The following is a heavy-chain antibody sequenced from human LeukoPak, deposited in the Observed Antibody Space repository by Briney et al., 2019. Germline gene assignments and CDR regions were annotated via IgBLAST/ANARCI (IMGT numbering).Heavy chain of an antibody. J-gene: IGHJ4*02. V-gene: IGHV4-34*01. D-gene: IGHD2/OR15-2a*01. CDR1: GGSFSGYY. CDR3: ARGKPSVYRYYFDY. Sequence: SETLSLTCAVYGGSFSGYYWSWIRQPPGKGLEWVGEINHSGSTNYNPSLKSRVTISVDTSKNKFSLKLSSVTAADTAVYYCARGKPSVYRYYFDYWGQGTLVTVSS. CDR2: INHSGST.